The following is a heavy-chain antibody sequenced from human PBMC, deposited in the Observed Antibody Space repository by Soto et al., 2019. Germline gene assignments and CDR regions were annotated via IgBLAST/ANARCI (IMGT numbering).Heavy chain of an antibody. CDR1: GGTFSSYA. D-gene: IGHD3-10*01. V-gene: IGHV1-69*06. CDR3: ASIRFTMVRGVITNSDYYYYGMDV. CDR2: IIPIFGTA. J-gene: IGHJ6*02. Sequence: PGASVKVSCKASGGTFSSYAISWVRQAPGQGLEWMGGIIPIFGTANYAQKFQGRVTITADKSTSTAYMELSSLRSEDTAVYYCASIRFTMVRGVITNSDYYYYGMDVWGQGTTVTVSS.